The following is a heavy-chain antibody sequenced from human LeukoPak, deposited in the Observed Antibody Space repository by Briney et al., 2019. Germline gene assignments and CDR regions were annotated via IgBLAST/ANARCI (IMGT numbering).Heavy chain of an antibody. CDR2: IKQDGSEK. CDR3: ARGTGYGEQWLVSGVEYFQH. V-gene: IGHV3-7*05. J-gene: IGHJ1*01. CDR1: GFTFSSYW. Sequence: GGSLRLSCAASGFTFSSYWMSWVRQAPGKGLEWVAHIKQDGSEKYYVDSVKGRFTISRDNAKNSLYLQMNSLRAEDTAVYYCARGTGYGEQWLVSGVEYFQHWGQGTLVTVSS. D-gene: IGHD6-19*01.